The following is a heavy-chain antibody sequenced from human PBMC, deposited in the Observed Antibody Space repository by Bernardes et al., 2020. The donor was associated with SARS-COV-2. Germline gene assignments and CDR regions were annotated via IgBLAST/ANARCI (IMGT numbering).Heavy chain of an antibody. CDR2: ISPDSVYI. Sequence: GSLRLSCAASGFAFSSYPMNWVRQAPGKGLEWVSSISPDSVYIYYADSVRGRFTISRDNAQTSLFLQVNSLRAEDTAVYYCAGSIPTFGTRIDPYEDWGQGTLVTVSS. CDR1: GFAFSSYP. D-gene: IGHD3-16*01. V-gene: IGHV3-21*01. J-gene: IGHJ4*02. CDR3: AGSIPTFGTRIDPYED.